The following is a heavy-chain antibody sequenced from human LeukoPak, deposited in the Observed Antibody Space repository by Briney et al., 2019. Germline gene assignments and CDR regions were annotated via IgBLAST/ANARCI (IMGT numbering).Heavy chain of an antibody. V-gene: IGHV3-48*04. CDR1: GFTFSSYG. J-gene: IGHJ4*02. Sequence: GGSLRLSCAASGFTFSSYGMSWVRQAPGKGLEWVSYISSSGSTIYYADSVKGRFTISRDNAKNSLYLQMNSLRAEDTAVYYCARGRYDSSGYFDYWGQGTLVTVSS. CDR3: ARGRYDSSGYFDY. CDR2: ISSSGSTI. D-gene: IGHD3-22*01.